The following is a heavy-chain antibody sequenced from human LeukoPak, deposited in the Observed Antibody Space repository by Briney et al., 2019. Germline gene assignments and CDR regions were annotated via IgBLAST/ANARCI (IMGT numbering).Heavy chain of an antibody. Sequence: GGSLRLSCAASGFTFDDYAMHWVRQAPGKGLEWVSLISGDGGSTYYADSVKGRFTISRDNSKNSLYLQMNSLRTEDTALYYCAKDISGGSYFGGGYYYYGMDVWGQGTTVTVSS. V-gene: IGHV3-43*02. D-gene: IGHD1-26*01. CDR3: AKDISGGSYFGGGYYYYGMDV. J-gene: IGHJ6*02. CDR2: ISGDGGST. CDR1: GFTFDDYA.